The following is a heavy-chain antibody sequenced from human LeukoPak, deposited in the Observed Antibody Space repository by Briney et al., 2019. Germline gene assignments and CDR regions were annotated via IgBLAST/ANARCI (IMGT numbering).Heavy chain of an antibody. D-gene: IGHD1-14*01. CDR3: AKLRLAEPVSF. V-gene: IGHV3-48*03. J-gene: IGHJ4*02. CDR2: ISSGGSTI. Sequence: GGSLRLSCAASGFTFSSYEMNWVRQAPGRGLEWVSYISSGGSTIYYADSVRGRFTISRDNAKNSLYLQMNSLRAEDTAVYFCAKLRLAEPVSFWGQGTLVTVSS. CDR1: GFTFSSYE.